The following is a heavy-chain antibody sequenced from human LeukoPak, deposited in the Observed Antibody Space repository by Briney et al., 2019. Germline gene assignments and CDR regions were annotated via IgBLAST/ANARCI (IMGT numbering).Heavy chain of an antibody. D-gene: IGHD6-19*01. CDR2: INPNSGGT. CDR3: ARDLMGIAVGHAFDI. CDR1: GYTFTGYY. J-gene: IGHJ3*02. Sequence: ASVKVSCKASGYTFTGYYMHWVRQAPGQGLEWMGWINPNSGGTNYAQEFQGRVTMTRDTSISTAYMELSRLRSDDTAVYYCARDLMGIAVGHAFDIWGQGTMVTVSS. V-gene: IGHV1-2*02.